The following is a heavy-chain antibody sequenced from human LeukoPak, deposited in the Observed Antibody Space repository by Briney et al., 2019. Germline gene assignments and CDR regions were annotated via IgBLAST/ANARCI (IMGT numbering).Heavy chain of an antibody. V-gene: IGHV3-48*03. CDR3: ASTIFGLIAL. D-gene: IGHD3-3*01. CDR1: GFSFRSYG. Sequence: PGGSLRLSCAASGFSFRSYGMNWVRQAPGKGLEWVSYISTSGSTIYYADSVRGRFTISRDNAKNSLYLQMNSLRVGDTAVYYCASTIFGLIALWGQGTLVTVSS. J-gene: IGHJ4*02. CDR2: ISTSGSTI.